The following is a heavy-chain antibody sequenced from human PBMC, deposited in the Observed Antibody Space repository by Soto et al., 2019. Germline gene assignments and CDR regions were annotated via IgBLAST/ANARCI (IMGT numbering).Heavy chain of an antibody. D-gene: IGHD3-16*01. CDR2: IWYDGSNK. J-gene: IGHJ6*02. CDR3: ARPTFGGQPYDYGMDV. V-gene: IGHV3-33*01. CDR1: GFTFSSYG. Sequence: QVQLVESGGGVVQPGRSLRLSCAASGFTFSSYGMHWVRQAPGKGLEWVAVIWYDGSNKYYADSVKGRFTISRDNSMNTLYLQMNSLRAEDTAVYYCARPTFGGQPYDYGMDVWGQGTSVTVSS.